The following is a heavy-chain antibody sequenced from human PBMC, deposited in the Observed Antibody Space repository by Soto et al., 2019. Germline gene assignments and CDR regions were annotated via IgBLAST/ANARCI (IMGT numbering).Heavy chain of an antibody. V-gene: IGHV4-30-2*05. CDR1: GGSMSSYY. CDR2: IYHSGST. Sequence: PSETLSLTCTVSGGSMSSYYWSWIRQPPGKGLNYIGYIYHSGSTYYNPSLKSRVTISADTSMNQFSLALTSVTAADTAMYYCARGSTTEKVDSWGQGILVTVSS. J-gene: IGHJ4*02. CDR3: ARGSTTEKVDS.